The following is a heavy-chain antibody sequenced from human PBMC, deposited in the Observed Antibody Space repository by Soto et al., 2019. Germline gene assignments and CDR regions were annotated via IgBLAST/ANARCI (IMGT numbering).Heavy chain of an antibody. CDR2: ISWNSGTR. CDR1: GFIFDDYA. V-gene: IGHV3-9*01. CDR3: VKDMGGYDLENWFDP. Sequence: EVQLVESGGTLVQPGRSLRLSCAASGFIFDDYAMHWVRQAPGKGLEWVSGISWNSGTRVYADSVKGRFTISRDNAKNSLYLQMNSLRAEDTALYYCVKDMGGYDLENWFDPWGQGTLVTVSS. J-gene: IGHJ5*02. D-gene: IGHD5-12*01.